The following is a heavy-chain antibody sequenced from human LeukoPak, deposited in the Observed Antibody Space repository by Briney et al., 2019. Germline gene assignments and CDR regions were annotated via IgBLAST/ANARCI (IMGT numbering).Heavy chain of an antibody. CDR3: ARGDTISANSIDP. CDR1: GGSISSGGYY. Sequence: SETLSLTCTVSGGSISSGGYYWSWIRQHPGKGLEWIGYIYYSGSTYYNPSLKSRVTISVDTSKNQFSLKLSSVTAADTAVYYCARGDTISANSIDPWGQGTLVTVSS. D-gene: IGHD3-3*01. CDR2: IYYSGST. J-gene: IGHJ5*02. V-gene: IGHV4-31*03.